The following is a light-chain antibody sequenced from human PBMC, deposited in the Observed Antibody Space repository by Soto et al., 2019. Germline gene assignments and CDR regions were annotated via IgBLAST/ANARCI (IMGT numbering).Light chain of an antibody. CDR1: HGIKNY. CDR3: QKYDSAPRT. CDR2: SAS. V-gene: IGKV1-27*01. J-gene: IGKJ1*01. Sequence: DIQMTQSPSSVSASVGDRVTITFRASHGIKNYLAWYQQKPGKVPVLLIYSASTLKPGIPSRFSGSGTGTDFTLTISSLQPEDFATYYCQKYDSAPRTFGQGTKVDIK.